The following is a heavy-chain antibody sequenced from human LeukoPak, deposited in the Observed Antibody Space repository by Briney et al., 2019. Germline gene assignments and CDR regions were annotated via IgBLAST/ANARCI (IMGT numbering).Heavy chain of an antibody. V-gene: IGHV4-34*01. D-gene: IGHD2-2*01. CDR2: INHSGST. CDR3: ARGQYCSSTSCYENTFDI. Sequence: SETLSLTCAVYGGSFSGYYWRWIRQPPGKGLEWIGEINHSGSTNYNPPLTSRVTISRRASKYQYSLKLRSVPAVGTAVDYCARGQYCSSTSCYENTFDIWGQGTMVTVSS. J-gene: IGHJ3*02. CDR1: GGSFSGYY.